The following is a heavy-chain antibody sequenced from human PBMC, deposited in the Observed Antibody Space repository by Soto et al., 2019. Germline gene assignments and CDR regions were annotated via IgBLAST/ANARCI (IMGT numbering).Heavy chain of an antibody. V-gene: IGHV4-59*01. CDR2: IYYSGST. J-gene: IGHJ4*02. CDR3: ASLRKYYDILTGSNLPHYFDY. Sequence: SEPLSLTCTVSGGSISSSYWSWIRQPPGKGLEWIGYIYYSGSTNYNPALKSRVTRSVDTSKNQFSLRLSSVTAADTAVYYCASLRKYYDILTGSNLPHYFDYWGQGPLVTV. D-gene: IGHD3-9*01. CDR1: GGSISSSY.